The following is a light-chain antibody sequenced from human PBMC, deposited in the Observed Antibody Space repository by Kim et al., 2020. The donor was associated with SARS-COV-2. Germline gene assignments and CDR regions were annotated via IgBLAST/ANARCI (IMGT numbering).Light chain of an antibody. CDR2: TAL. CDR1: QGIGND. J-gene: IGKJ1*01. V-gene: IGKV1-17*02. Sequence: ASIGDRVPITCRASQGIGNDLGWYQQKPGKPPKRLIHTALSLQSGVPLRFSGSGSGTEFTLTISNLQSEDFATYYCLQHNTYPWTFGQGTKVDIK. CDR3: LQHNTYPWT.